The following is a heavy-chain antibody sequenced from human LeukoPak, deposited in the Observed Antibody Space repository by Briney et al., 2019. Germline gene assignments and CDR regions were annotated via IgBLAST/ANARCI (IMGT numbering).Heavy chain of an antibody. CDR1: GFSLSNYA. V-gene: IGHV3-48*04. D-gene: IGHD3-3*01. CDR2: ISSSSSTI. Sequence: GGSLRLSCAVSGFSLSNYAMSWVRQAPGKGLEWVSYISSSSSTIYYADSVKGRFTISRDNAKNSLYLQMNSLRAEDTAVYYCARAPSGFLEWVSDYYFDYWGQGTLVTVSS. J-gene: IGHJ4*02. CDR3: ARAPSGFLEWVSDYYFDY.